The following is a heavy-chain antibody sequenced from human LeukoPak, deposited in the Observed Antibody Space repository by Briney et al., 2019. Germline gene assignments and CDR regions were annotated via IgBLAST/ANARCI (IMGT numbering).Heavy chain of an antibody. CDR3: ARENEWEPLPDY. D-gene: IGHD1-26*01. J-gene: IGHJ4*02. CDR1: GYTFTSSD. V-gene: IGHV1-8*01. CDR2: MNPNTGNT. Sequence: ASVKVSCKASGYTFTSSDINWVRQATGQGLEWMGWMNPNTGNTEYAQKFQGRVTMTSNTSISTAYMELSSLRSEDTAVYYRARENEWEPLPDYWGQGTLVTVSS.